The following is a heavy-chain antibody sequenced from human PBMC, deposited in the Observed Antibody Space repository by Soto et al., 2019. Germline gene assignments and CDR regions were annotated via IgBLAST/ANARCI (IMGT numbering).Heavy chain of an antibody. J-gene: IGHJ5*02. V-gene: IGHV5-51*01. D-gene: IGHD2-8*01. Sequence: PRESLKISCTGVGYSFTSYWIGSVRQMPGKGLEWMGIIYPGDSDTRYSPSFQGQVTISADKSISTVYLQWSSLKASDTAMYYCARGYCTTNICDPWFDPWGQGTLVTAPQ. CDR3: ARGYCTTNICDPWFDP. CDR1: GYSFTSYW. CDR2: IYPGDSDT.